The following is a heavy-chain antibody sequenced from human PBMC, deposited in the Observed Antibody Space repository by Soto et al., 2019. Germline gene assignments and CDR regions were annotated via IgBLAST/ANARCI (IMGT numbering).Heavy chain of an antibody. Sequence: QVQLVQSGAEVKKPGSSVKVSCKASGGTFGSYAISWVRQAPGQGLERMGGIIPIPGTANYAQKFQGRVTIVADESTSTAYMEVSSLRSEDTAVYYCARSQGSSTSLEIYYYYYYGMDVWGQGTTVTVSS. CDR3: ARSQGSSTSLEIYYYYYYGMDV. CDR2: IIPIPGTA. V-gene: IGHV1-69*01. CDR1: GGTFGSYA. J-gene: IGHJ6*02. D-gene: IGHD2-2*01.